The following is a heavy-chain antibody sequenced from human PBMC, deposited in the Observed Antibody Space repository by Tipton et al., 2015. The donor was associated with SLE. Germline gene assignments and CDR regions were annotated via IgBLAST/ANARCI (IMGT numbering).Heavy chain of an antibody. CDR2: INPNSGGT. CDR1: GYTFTGYY. J-gene: IGHJ4*02. Sequence: QLVQSGAEVKKPGASVKVSCKASGYTFTGYYMHWVRQAPGQGLEWMGWINPNSGGTDYAQKFQGRVTMTRDTSISTAYMELTSLRSDDTAVYYCVPSSSGPFYFDYWGQGTLVTVSS. D-gene: IGHD6-19*01. V-gene: IGHV1-2*02. CDR3: VPSSSGPFYFDY.